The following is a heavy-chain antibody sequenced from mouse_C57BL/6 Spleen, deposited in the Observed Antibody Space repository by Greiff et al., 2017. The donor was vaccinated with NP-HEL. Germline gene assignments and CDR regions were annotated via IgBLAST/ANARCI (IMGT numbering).Heavy chain of an antibody. CDR1: GYTFTSYG. CDR2: IYPRSGNT. CDR3: ARGLAEGYFDV. D-gene: IGHD3-1*01. V-gene: IGHV1-81*01. Sequence: VQLQQSGAELARPGASVKLSCKASGYTFTSYGISWVKQRTGQGLEWIGEIYPRSGNTYYNEKFKGKATLTADKSSRPAYMELRSLTSEDSAVYFCARGLAEGYFDVWGTGTTVTVSS. J-gene: IGHJ1*03.